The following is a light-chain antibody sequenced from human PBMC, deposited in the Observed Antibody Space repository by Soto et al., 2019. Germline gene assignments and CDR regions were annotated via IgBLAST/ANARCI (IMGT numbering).Light chain of an antibody. CDR2: GAS. Sequence: EIVLTQSPGTLSLSPGERATLSCRASQSVSNNYLAWYQQKPGQAPRLLIYGASNRATGIPDRFSGSGSGTDFTLTISRLEPEDFAVYYCQQYNNWPLTFGLGTKVDIK. CDR1: QSVSNNY. CDR3: QQYNNWPLT. V-gene: IGKV3-20*01. J-gene: IGKJ1*01.